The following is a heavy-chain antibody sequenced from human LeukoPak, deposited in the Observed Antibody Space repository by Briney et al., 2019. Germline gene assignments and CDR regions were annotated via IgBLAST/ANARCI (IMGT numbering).Heavy chain of an antibody. V-gene: IGHV1-2*02. CDR1: GYTFTGYY. CDR3: VAVTFSAYDDFDY. J-gene: IGHJ4*02. Sequence: VTSEKVSCKASGYTFTGYYMHWVRQAPGQGLEWMGWIYPSSGGANHAQKFQGRVTLTTDTSISTAYMELNWLRSDDTAVYYCVAVTFSAYDDFDYWGQGTLVTVSS. CDR2: IYPSSGGA. D-gene: IGHD5-12*01.